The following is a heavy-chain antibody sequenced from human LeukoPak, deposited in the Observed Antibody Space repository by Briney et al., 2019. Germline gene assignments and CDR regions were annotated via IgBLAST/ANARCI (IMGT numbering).Heavy chain of an antibody. Sequence: ASVKVSCKASGYTFTGYYMHWVRQAPGQGLEWMGWINPNSGGTNYAQKFQGRVTMTRDTSISTAYMELSRLRSDDTAAYYCARSGPGSYYTIDYWGQGTLVTVSS. CDR1: GYTFTGYY. CDR3: ARSGPGSYYTIDY. CDR2: INPNSGGT. D-gene: IGHD3-10*01. V-gene: IGHV1-2*02. J-gene: IGHJ4*02.